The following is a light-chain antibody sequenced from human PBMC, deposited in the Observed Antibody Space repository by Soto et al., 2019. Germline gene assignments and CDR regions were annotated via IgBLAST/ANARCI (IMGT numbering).Light chain of an antibody. CDR1: QTISSW. V-gene: IGKV1-5*03. CDR2: KAS. CDR3: QRYCAYSAL. J-gene: IGKJ1*01. Sequence: RASQTISSWLAWYQQKPGKAPKLLIYKASTLKSGVSSRFSGIGSRTEFSDTISRFRHYDLAAFYCQRYCAYSALVGQGTK.